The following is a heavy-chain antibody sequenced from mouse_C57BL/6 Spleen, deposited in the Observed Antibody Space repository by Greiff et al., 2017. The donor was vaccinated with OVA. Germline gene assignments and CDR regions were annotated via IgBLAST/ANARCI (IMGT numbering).Heavy chain of an antibody. CDR1: GYTFTSYW. CDR3: ARRADGSFDY. CDR2: IDPSDSYT. D-gene: IGHD1-1*01. V-gene: IGHV1-69*01. J-gene: IGHJ2*01. Sequence: VQLQQPGAELVMPGASVKLSCKASGYTFTSYWMHWVKQRPGQGLEWIGEIDPSDSYTNYNQKFKGKSTLTVDKSASKAYMQLSSLTSEDSAVYYCARRADGSFDYWGQGTTLTVSS.